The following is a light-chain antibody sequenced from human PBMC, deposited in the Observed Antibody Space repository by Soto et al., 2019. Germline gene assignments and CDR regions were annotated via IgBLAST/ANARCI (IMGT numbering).Light chain of an antibody. Sequence: EIVLTQSPGTLSLSPGERATLSCRASQSVSSSYLAWYQQKPGQAPRLLIYDASSRATGIPDRFSGSGSGTDFPLTISRLEPEECAVYFCQQYGSSPYTFGQGTKLEIK. CDR1: QSVSSSY. V-gene: IGKV3-20*01. CDR3: QQYGSSPYT. J-gene: IGKJ2*01. CDR2: DAS.